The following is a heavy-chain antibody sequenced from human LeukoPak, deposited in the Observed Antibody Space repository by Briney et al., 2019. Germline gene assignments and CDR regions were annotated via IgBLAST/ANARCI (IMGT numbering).Heavy chain of an antibody. CDR3: AKADTHISGWCPFDY. J-gene: IGHJ4*02. D-gene: IGHD6-19*01. CDR2: FHYRSGNT. Sequence: PSETLSLTCTISGGSLSSSSYYWGWIRQPPGKGLGWMGGFHYRSGNTYYNPSIESRLTISVDTSQNQFSLMLSSVTAADTAVYYCAKADTHISGWCPFDYWGQGTLVTVSS. CDR1: GGSLSSSSYY. V-gene: IGHV4-39*01.